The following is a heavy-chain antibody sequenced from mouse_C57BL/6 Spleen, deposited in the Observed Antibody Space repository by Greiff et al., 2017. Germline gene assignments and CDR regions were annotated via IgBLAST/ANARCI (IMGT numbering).Heavy chain of an antibody. D-gene: IGHD1-1*01. CDR3: ARSYYGSSYWYFEV. CDR1: GYTFTDYN. CDR2: INPNNGGT. Sequence: EVQLQQSGPELVKPGASVKISCKASGYTFTDYNMDWVKQSHGKSLEWIGDINPNNGGTNYNQKFKGKATLTVDKSSSTAYMELRSLTSEDTAVYYCARSYYGSSYWYFEVWGTGTTVTVSS. V-gene: IGHV1-18*01. J-gene: IGHJ1*03.